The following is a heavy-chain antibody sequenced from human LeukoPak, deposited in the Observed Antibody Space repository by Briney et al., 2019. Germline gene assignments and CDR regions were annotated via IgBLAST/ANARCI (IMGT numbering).Heavy chain of an antibody. Sequence: PGGSLRLSCAASGFTFSSYTMSWVRQAPGKGLEWVSAISSSGGSTYYADSVKGRFTISRDNTKNTLYLQMNTLRAEDTAVYYCAKDQLPGYQPLDVWGQGTTVTASS. V-gene: IGHV3-23*01. D-gene: IGHD2-2*01. J-gene: IGHJ6*01. CDR3: AKDQLPGYQPLDV. CDR2: ISSSGGST. CDR1: GFTFSSYT.